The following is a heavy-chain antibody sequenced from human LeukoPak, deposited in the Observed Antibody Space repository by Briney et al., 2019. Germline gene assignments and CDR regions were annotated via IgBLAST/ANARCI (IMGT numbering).Heavy chain of an antibody. Sequence: SETLSLTCTVSGGSISSYYWGWIRQPPGKGLEWIGSIYYSGSTYYNPSLKSRVTISVDTSKNQFSLRLTSVTAADTAVYYCTRDYRSSLSYQLFNYYYMDVWGKGTTVTVSS. CDR3: TRDYRSSLSYQLFNYYYMDV. D-gene: IGHD1-26*01. V-gene: IGHV4-39*07. CDR1: GGSISSYY. CDR2: IYYSGST. J-gene: IGHJ6*03.